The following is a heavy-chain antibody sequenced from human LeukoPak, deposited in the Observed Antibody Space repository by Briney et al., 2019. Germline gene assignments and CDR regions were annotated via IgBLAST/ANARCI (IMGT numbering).Heavy chain of an antibody. CDR1: GGSISSYY. D-gene: IGHD4-17*01. CDR2: IYYSGNT. V-gene: IGHV4-59*01. CDR3: ARVGPTDDYGDSHDAFDI. Sequence: TSETLSLTCTVSGGSISSYYWSWIRQPPGKGLEWIGYIYYSGNTNYNPSLKSRVTISVDTSKNQFSLKVTSVTAADTAVYYCARVGPTDDYGDSHDAFDIWGQGTLVAVSS. J-gene: IGHJ3*02.